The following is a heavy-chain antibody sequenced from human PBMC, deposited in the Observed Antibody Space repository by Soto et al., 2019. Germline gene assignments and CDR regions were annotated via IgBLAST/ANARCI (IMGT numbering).Heavy chain of an antibody. CDR2: IYYNETA. J-gene: IGHJ4*02. V-gene: IGHV4-30-4*03. CDR1: GAAVTSGDFY. Sequence: QLQLQDPGPRLVSPSETLSLTCTVSGAAVTSGDFYWSWIRQPPGKGLEWIGYIYYNETAYYTPSLKSRTAISVDTSKNHFTLTLTSVTAADTAIYYRGALLAGGWGQGSLVTVSS. D-gene: IGHD3-10*01. CDR3: GALLAGG.